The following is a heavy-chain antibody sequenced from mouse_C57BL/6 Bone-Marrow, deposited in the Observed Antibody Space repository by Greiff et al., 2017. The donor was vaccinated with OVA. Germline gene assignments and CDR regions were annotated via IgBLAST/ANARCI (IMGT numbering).Heavy chain of an antibody. J-gene: IGHJ2*01. V-gene: IGHV1-81*01. CDR1: GYTFTSYG. D-gene: IGHD2-2*01. CDR3: ARWGVTFDY. Sequence: QVQLQQSGAELARPGASVKLSCKASGYTFTSYGISWVRQRTGQGLEWIVEIYPRSGNTYYNEKFKGKATLTADKSSSTAYMELRSLTSEDSAVYFCARWGVTFDYWGQGTTLTVSS. CDR2: IYPRSGNT.